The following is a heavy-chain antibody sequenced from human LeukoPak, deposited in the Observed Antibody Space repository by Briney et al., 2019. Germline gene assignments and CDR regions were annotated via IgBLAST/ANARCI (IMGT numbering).Heavy chain of an antibody. CDR2: IYYSGSI. J-gene: IGHJ5*02. V-gene: IGHV4-39*07. D-gene: IGHD6-13*01. CDR3: ARVRAAAGMRWFDP. Sequence: PSETLSLTCSVSGGSIKSSTYYWVWIRQAPGKGLEWIGNIYYSGSIYYNPSLNSRVTISVDTSKNQFSLKLSSVTAADTAVYYCARVRAAAGMRWFDPWGQGTLVTVSS. CDR1: GGSIKSSTYY.